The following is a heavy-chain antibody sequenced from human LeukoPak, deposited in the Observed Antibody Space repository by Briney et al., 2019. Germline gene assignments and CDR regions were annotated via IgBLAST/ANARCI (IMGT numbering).Heavy chain of an antibody. J-gene: IGHJ4*02. V-gene: IGHV1-2*02. CDR2: INPTSGGT. CDR3: ARDFSGAHFDS. D-gene: IGHD7-27*01. CDR1: GYTXIDYY. Sequence: ASVKASCKTSGYTXIDYYMYGVRQAPGQGLEWMGWINPTSGGTKSAQKFQGRVTMTRDTSISTAYMELSSLRSDDTAMYYCARDFSGAHFDSWGQGTLVTVSS.